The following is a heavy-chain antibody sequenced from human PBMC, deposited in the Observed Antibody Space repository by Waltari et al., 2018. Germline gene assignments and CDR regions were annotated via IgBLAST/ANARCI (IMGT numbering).Heavy chain of an antibody. V-gene: IGHV3-7*01. CDR2: IKQDGSEK. CDR1: GFTFSRYW. CDR3: ARVGEPSDWGLYYFDY. J-gene: IGHJ4*02. Sequence: EVQLVESGGGLVEPGGSLRLSCAASGFTFSRYWMSWVRQAPGKGLEWVANIKQDGSEKYYVDSVKGRFTISRDNAKNSLYLQMNSLRAEDTAVYYCARVGEPSDWGLYYFDYWGQGTLVTVSS. D-gene: IGHD3-10*01.